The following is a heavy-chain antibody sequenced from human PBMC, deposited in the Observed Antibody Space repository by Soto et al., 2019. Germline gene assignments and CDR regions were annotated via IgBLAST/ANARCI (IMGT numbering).Heavy chain of an antibody. CDR3: ARDGGPGPIVVVRTDY. CDR2: ISAYNGNT. D-gene: IGHD3-22*01. V-gene: IGHV1-18*01. Sequence: QVQLVQSGAEVKKPGASVKVSCKASGYTFTSYGISWVRQAPGQGLEWMGWISAYNGNTNYAQKLQGRVTMTTDTATSKANRELRSLRSADTAVYYCARDGGPGPIVVVRTDYWGQGTLVTVSS. CDR1: GYTFTSYG. J-gene: IGHJ4*02.